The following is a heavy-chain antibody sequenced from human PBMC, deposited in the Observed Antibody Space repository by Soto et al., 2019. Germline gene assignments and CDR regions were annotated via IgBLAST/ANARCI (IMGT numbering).Heavy chain of an antibody. D-gene: IGHD2-15*01. J-gene: IGHJ4*02. V-gene: IGHV4-61*01. CDR2: IYSSGST. CDR3: ARDSVAFFDS. Sequence: SETLSLTCTVSDGSVSSGSYYWSWIRQPPGKGLEWIGYIYSSGSTLYNPSLKSRVTISVDTSMNQFSLKLSSVTAADTAVYYCARDSVAFFDSWGQGTLVTVSS. CDR1: DGSVSSGSYY.